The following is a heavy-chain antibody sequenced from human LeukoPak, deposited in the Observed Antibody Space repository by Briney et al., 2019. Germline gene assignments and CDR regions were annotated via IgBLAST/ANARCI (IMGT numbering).Heavy chain of an antibody. V-gene: IGHV1-2*02. CDR1: GYTFTGYY. CDR3: ARGRDYDSSGYYSIPPYGAYYYYYMDV. D-gene: IGHD3-22*01. J-gene: IGHJ6*03. Sequence: ASVKVSCKASGYTFTGYYMHWVRQAPGQGLEWMGWINPNSGGTNYAQKFQGRVTMTRDTSISTAYMELSRLRSDDTAVYYCARGRDYDSSGYYSIPPYGAYYYYYMDVWGKGTTVTVSS. CDR2: INPNSGGT.